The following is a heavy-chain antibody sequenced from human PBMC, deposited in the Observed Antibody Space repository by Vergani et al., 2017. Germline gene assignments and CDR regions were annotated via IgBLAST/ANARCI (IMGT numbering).Heavy chain of an antibody. J-gene: IGHJ6*03. CDR1: GGSISSGSYY. V-gene: IGHV4-61*02. CDR3: ARGIVVVPAKYYYMDV. Sequence: QVQLQESGPGLVKPSQTLSLTCTVSGGSISSGSYYWSWIRQPAGKGLEWIGRIYTSGSTNYNPSLKSRVTISVDTSKNQFSLKLSSVTAADTAVYYCARGIVVVPAKYYYMDVWGKGTTVTVSS. D-gene: IGHD2-2*01. CDR2: IYTSGST.